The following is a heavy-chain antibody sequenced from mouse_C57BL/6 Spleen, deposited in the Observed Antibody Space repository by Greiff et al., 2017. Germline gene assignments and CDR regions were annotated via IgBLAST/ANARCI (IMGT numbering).Heavy chain of an antibody. CDR2: INPSNGGT. Sequence: QVQLQQPGTELVKPGASVKLSCKASGYTFTSYWMHWLKQRPGQGLEWIGNINPSNGGTNYNEKFKSKATLTVDKSSSTAYMQLSSLTSEDSAVYYCARSTGSSYGYYAMDYWGQGTSVTVSS. J-gene: IGHJ4*01. CDR1: GYTFTSYW. CDR3: ARSTGSSYGYYAMDY. V-gene: IGHV1-53*01. D-gene: IGHD1-1*01.